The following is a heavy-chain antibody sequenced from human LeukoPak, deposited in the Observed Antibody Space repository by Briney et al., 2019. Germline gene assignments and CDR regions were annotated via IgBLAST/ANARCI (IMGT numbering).Heavy chain of an antibody. J-gene: IGHJ6*02. CDR1: GYTFSGYY. CDR2: INPNSGGT. CDR3: ATMRGFRPPSYVFLMDV. D-gene: IGHD3-10*02. Sequence: ASVKVSCKASGYTFSGYYIHWVRQAAGQGLEWMGWINPNSGGTYYAQKFQGRVTMTRDTSLSMAYMELNSLRSDDTAVYYCATMRGFRPPSYVFLMDVWGQGTTVTVSS. V-gene: IGHV1-2*02.